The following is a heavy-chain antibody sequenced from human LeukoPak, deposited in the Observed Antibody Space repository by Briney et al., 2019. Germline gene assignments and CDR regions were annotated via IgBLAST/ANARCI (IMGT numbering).Heavy chain of an antibody. Sequence: SETLSLTCTVSGGSISSYYWSWIRQPPGKGLGWIGYIYYSGSTNYNPSLKSRVTISVDTSKNQFSLKQNSVTAADTAVYYCARAGYYYGSGYSYYYYYMDVWGKGTTVTVSS. V-gene: IGHV4-59*01. D-gene: IGHD3-10*01. CDR1: GGSISSYY. CDR2: IYYSGST. J-gene: IGHJ6*03. CDR3: ARAGYYYGSGYSYYYYYMDV.